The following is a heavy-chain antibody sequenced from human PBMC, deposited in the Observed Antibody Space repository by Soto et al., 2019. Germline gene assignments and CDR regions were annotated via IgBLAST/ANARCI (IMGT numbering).Heavy chain of an antibody. CDR3: ARVLWDCSGGSCDASVPRRYYYMDV. CDR2: INAGNGNT. V-gene: IGHV1-3*01. D-gene: IGHD2-15*01. J-gene: IGHJ6*03. Sequence: ASVKVSCKASGYTFTSYAMHWVRQAPGQRLEWMGWINAGNGNTKYSQKFQGRVTITRDTSASTAYMELSSLRSEDTAVYYCARVLWDCSGGSCDASVPRRYYYMDVWGKGTTVTVSS. CDR1: GYTFTSYA.